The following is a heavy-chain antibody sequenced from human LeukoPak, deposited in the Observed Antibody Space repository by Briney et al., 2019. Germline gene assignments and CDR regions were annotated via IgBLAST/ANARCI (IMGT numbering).Heavy chain of an antibody. V-gene: IGHV4-59*01. J-gene: IGHJ3*02. CDR3: AREAPYYDSTGYYHAFDI. D-gene: IGHD3-22*01. CDR2: ISYSGST. CDR1: GGSISSYY. Sequence: SETLSLTCAVSGGSISSYYWNWIRQPPGKGLEWLGYISYSGSTNGNPSLKSRLTISVDTSKNQFSLKLSSVTAADTAVYYCAREAPYYDSTGYYHAFDIWGQGTMVTVSS.